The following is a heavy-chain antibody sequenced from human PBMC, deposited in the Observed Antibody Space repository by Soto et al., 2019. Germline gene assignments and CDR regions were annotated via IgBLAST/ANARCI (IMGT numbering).Heavy chain of an antibody. V-gene: IGHV3-15*01. CDR3: TTEGGSYYPGYYYFDY. CDR2: IKSKTDGGTT. CDR1: GFTFSNAW. J-gene: IGHJ4*02. Sequence: PGGSLRLSCAASGFTFSNAWMSWVRQAPGKGLEWVGRIKSKTDGGTTDYAAPVKGRFTISRDDSKNTLYLQMNSLKTEDTVVYYCTTEGGSYYPGYYYFDYWGQGTLVTVSS. D-gene: IGHD1-26*01.